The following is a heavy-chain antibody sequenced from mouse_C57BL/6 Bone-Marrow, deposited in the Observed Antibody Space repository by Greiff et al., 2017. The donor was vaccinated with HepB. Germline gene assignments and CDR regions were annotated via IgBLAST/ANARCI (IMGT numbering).Heavy chain of an antibody. CDR1: GFSLTSYG. CDR3: AKNNWYWYFDV. J-gene: IGHJ1*03. D-gene: IGHD4-1*01. Sequence: QVQLQQSGPGLVQPSQSLSITCTVSGFSLTSYGIHWVRQPPGKGLEWLGVIWSGGSTDYNAAFISRLSISKDNSKSQVFFKMNSLQADDTAIYDVAKNNWYWYFDVWGTGTTVTVSS. CDR2: IWSGGST. V-gene: IGHV2-4*01.